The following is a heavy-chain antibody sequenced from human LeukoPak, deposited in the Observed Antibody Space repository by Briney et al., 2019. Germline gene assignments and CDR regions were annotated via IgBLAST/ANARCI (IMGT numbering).Heavy chain of an antibody. V-gene: IGHV3-30*04. J-gene: IGHJ6*02. CDR2: ISNDGNNK. Sequence: PGRSLRLSCAASGFTFSSYAIHWVRQAPGKGLDWVAVISNDGNNKYYADSVKGRFTISRDNSKNALYLQMNSLRVEDTAVYYCARDPGAGDVWGQGTTVTVSS. CDR3: ARDPGAGDV. CDR1: GFTFSSYA. D-gene: IGHD6-19*01.